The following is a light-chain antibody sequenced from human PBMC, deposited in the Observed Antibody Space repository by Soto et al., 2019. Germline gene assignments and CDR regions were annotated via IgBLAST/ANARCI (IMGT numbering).Light chain of an antibody. CDR3: QQYNNWPPWT. CDR2: GVS. V-gene: IGKV3-15*01. J-gene: IGKJ3*01. Sequence: EIVMTQSPATLSVSPGERATLSCRASQIVSSNLAWYQQKPGQAPRLLIYGVSTRATGIPARFSGSRSGTEFTLTISSLQSEDFAVYYCQQYNNWPPWTFGPGTKVDIK. CDR1: QIVSSN.